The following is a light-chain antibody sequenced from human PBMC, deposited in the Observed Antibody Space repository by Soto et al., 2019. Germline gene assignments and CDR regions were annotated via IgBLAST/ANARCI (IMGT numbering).Light chain of an antibody. Sequence: EIVLTQSPATLLLSPGERATLSCRASQRFSSNLAWYQQKPGQAPRLLIYGASSRATGIPDRFSGSGSGKDFTLIISRLEAEDFAVYYCQQYAGSTRTFGHGTTVEVK. CDR2: GAS. J-gene: IGKJ1*01. CDR3: QQYAGSTRT. CDR1: QRFSSN. V-gene: IGKV3-20*01.